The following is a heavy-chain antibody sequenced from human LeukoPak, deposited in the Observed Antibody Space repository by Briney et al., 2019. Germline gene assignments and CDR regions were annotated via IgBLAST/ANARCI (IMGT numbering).Heavy chain of an antibody. J-gene: IGHJ4*02. D-gene: IGHD6-19*01. CDR3: ARGPLGRGSGWLRTFDY. CDR1: GGTFSSYA. V-gene: IGHV1-69*01. Sequence: GSSVKVSCKASGGTFSSYAISWVRQAPGQGLEWMGGIIPIFGTANYAQKFQGRVTITADESTSTAYMELSSLRSEDTAVYYCARGPLGRGSGWLRTFDYWGQGTLVTVSS. CDR2: IIPIFGTA.